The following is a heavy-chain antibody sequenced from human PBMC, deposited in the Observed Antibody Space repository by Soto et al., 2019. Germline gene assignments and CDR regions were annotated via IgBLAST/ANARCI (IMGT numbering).Heavy chain of an antibody. D-gene: IGHD1-26*01. J-gene: IGHJ4*02. CDR3: AKLLVGATYGFDY. V-gene: IGHV3-30*18. Sequence: QVQLVESGGGVVQPGRSVRLSCAASGFTFSSYGMHWVRQAPGKGLEWVAVISYDGSNKYYADSVKGRFTISRDNSKNTLYLQMNSLRAEDTAVYYCAKLLVGATYGFDYWGQGTLVTVSS. CDR2: ISYDGSNK. CDR1: GFTFSSYG.